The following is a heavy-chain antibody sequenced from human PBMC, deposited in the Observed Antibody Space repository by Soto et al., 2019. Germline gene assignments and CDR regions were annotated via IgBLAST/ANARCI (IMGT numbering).Heavy chain of an antibody. Sequence: QVQLVESGGGVVQPGTSLRLSCTASGFTFNSYGIHWVRQAPGKGLEWLALIEYNAKNRFYADSVKGRFSISRDNSRKTVYLQVNGLRAEDTAVYYCAREGDDYCSGTRCFHYYGLDGWGQGTTVIVSS. CDR1: GFTFNSYG. CDR3: AREGDDYCSGTRCFHYYGLDG. D-gene: IGHD2-15*01. CDR2: IEYNAKNR. J-gene: IGHJ6*01. V-gene: IGHV3-33*05.